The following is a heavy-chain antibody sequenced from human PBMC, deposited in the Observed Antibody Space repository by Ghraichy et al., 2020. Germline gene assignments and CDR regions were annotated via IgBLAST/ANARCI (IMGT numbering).Heavy chain of an antibody. CDR3: ATPSTTIKCFTGACYGV. J-gene: IGHJ6*02. V-gene: IGHV3-11*01. CDR1: GLRFDDFY. D-gene: IGHD2-2*01. CDR2: INKNGETR. Sequence: LSLPCAASGLRFDDFYMSWIRQPPGKGLEWIAYINKNGETRHYAESVRGRVTTSRDNAKNSVYLQMDSLRVEDTALYYCATPSTTIKCFTGACYGVWGQGTTVIVS.